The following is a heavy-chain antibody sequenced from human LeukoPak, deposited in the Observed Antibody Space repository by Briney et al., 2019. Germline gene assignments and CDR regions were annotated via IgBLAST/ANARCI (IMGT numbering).Heavy chain of an antibody. CDR3: ADDEMSDY. V-gene: IGHV1-8*03. D-gene: IGHD1-1*01. Sequence: ASVTVPYMHCRYTFTRYDILWVHQATGKGLEWVGRMSSHSGNAAYAQKFQGRITITRNSSIPTAYMELSSLRSDDAAVYSRADDEMSDYWGQGTLVTVSS. CDR2: MSSHSGNA. CDR1: RYTFTRYD. J-gene: IGHJ4*02.